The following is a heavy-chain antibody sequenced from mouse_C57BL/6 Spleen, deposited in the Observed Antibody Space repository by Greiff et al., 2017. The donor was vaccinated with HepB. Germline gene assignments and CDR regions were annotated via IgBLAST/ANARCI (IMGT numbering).Heavy chain of an antibody. CDR3: ARGAPWVAY. J-gene: IGHJ3*01. Sequence: VQVVESGAELVRPGSSVKLSCKASGYTFTSYWMDWVKQRPGQGLEWIGNIYPSDSETHYNQKFKDKATLTVDKSSSTAYMQLSSLTSEDSAVYYCARGAPWVAYWGQGTLVTVSA. CDR1: GYTFTSYW. V-gene: IGHV1-61*01. D-gene: IGHD3-1*01. CDR2: IYPSDSET.